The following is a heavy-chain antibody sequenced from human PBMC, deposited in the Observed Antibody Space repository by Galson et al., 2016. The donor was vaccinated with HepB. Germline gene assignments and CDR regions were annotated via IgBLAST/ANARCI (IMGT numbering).Heavy chain of an antibody. CDR1: GFTFSTYW. J-gene: IGHJ4*02. CDR3: ARRQMYTMSAFDY. CDR2: IKPDGSEK. D-gene: IGHD5-24*01. V-gene: IGHV3-7*01. Sequence: SLRLSCAASGFTFSTYWMSWVRQAPGKGLEWVANIKPDGSEKSYVDSVKGRFTISRDTAKSSLYPQMNSLRAEDTAVYYCARRQMYTMSAFDYWGQGTLVTVSS.